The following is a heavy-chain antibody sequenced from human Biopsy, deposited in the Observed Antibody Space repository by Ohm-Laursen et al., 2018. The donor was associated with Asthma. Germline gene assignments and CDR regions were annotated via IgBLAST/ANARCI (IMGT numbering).Heavy chain of an antibody. V-gene: IGHV1-3*04. CDR1: GYNFISFA. CDR2: VNTGNGDT. D-gene: IGHD3-9*01. J-gene: IGHJ3*01. Sequence: GSPVKVSCKASGYNFISFAIHWVRQAPGQRLEWMGWVNTGNGDTKYSQKFQGRVTITRDTSESTAYMELRSLRSEDTATYYCARTYYDFLTGQVKDVFGVWGQGTMVTVSS. CDR3: ARTYYDFLTGQVKDVFGV.